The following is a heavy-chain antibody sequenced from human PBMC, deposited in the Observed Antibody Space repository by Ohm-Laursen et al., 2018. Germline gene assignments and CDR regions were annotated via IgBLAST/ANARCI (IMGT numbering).Heavy chain of an antibody. Sequence: SLRLSCAASGFTFSNYDMHWVRQAPGKGLEWVSYISSSGSTIYYADSVKGRFTISRDNAENSLYLQMNSLRAEDTAVYYCAGGTGWTESDWGQGTLVTVSS. V-gene: IGHV3-48*03. CDR2: ISSSGSTI. CDR3: AGGTGWTESD. D-gene: IGHD3-16*01. J-gene: IGHJ4*02. CDR1: GFTFSNYD.